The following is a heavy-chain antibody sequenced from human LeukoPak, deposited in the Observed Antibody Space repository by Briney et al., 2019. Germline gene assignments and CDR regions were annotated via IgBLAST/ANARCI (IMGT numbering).Heavy chain of an antibody. CDR3: ARGGRRDLGYCSSTSCYAQYYFDY. Sequence: GGSLRLSCAASGFTFSSYSMNWVRQAPGKGLEWVSSISSSSSYIYYADSVKGRFTISRDNAKNSLYLQMNSLRAEDTAVYYCARGGRRDLGYCSSTSCYAQYYFDYWGQGTLVTVSS. V-gene: IGHV3-21*01. J-gene: IGHJ4*02. D-gene: IGHD2-2*01. CDR2: ISSSSSYI. CDR1: GFTFSSYS.